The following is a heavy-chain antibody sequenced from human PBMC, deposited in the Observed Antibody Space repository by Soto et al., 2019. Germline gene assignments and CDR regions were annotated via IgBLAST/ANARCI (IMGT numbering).Heavy chain of an antibody. CDR2: ISYDGSNK. J-gene: IGHJ6*04. D-gene: IGHD6-19*01. CDR3: ARDRLRWWLVRRFRGGMDV. CDR1: GFTFSSYA. Sequence: ESGGGVVQPGRSLRLSCAASGFTFSSYAMHWVRQAPGKGLAWVAVISYDGSNKYYADSVKGRFTISRDNSKNTLYLQMNSLRAEDTAVYYCARDRLRWWLVRRFRGGMDVWGKGTTVTVSS. V-gene: IGHV3-30-3*01.